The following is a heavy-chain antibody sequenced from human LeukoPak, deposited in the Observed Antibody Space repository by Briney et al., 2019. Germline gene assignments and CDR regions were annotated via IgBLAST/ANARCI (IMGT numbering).Heavy chain of an antibody. Sequence: SETLSLTCAVYGGSFSGYYWSWIRQPPGKGLEWIGEINHSGSTNYNPSLKSRVTISVDTSKNQFSLKLSSVTAADTAVYYCASTGPISSDDYWGQGTLVTVSS. J-gene: IGHJ4*02. CDR2: INHSGST. CDR3: ASTGPISSDDY. V-gene: IGHV4-34*01. D-gene: IGHD6-6*01. CDR1: GGSFSGYY.